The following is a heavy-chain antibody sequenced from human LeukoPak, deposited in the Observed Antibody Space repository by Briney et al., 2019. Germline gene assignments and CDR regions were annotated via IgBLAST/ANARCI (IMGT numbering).Heavy chain of an antibody. D-gene: IGHD2-2*01. CDR2: INHSGST. CDR3: ARQYCSSTSCSFDY. V-gene: IGHV4-34*01. Sequence: SETLSLTCAVYGGSFSGYYWSWVRQPPGKGLEWIGEINHSGSTNYNPSLKSRVTISVGTSKNQFSLKLSSVTAADTAVYYCARQYCSSTSCSFDYWGQGTLVTVSS. CDR1: GGSFSGYY. J-gene: IGHJ4*02.